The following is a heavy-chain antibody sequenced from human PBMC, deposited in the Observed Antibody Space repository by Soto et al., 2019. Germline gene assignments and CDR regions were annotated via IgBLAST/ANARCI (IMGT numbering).Heavy chain of an antibody. CDR2: IWYDGSDK. V-gene: IGHV3-33*01. CDR1: GFAFSSFG. J-gene: IGHJ4*02. D-gene: IGHD3-16*01. CDR3: AFGNLSYYFDY. Sequence: QVQLVESGGGVVQPGTSLRLSCVASGFAFSSFGMHWVRRAPGKGLEWVAIIWYDGSDKYYGDSVKGRFTISRDKSKNTLFLQMNSLRAEDTAVYHCAFGNLSYYFDYWGQGTPVTVSS.